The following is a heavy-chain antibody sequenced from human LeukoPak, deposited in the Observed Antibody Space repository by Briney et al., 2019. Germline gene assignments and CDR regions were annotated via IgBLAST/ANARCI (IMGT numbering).Heavy chain of an antibody. CDR3: ARQSTSMSTC. CDR1: GDSISNYY. Sequence: SETLSLTCTVSGDSISNYYWTWIRQPAGKGLEWIGRIYTSGTTNYSPSLKSRVTISVDTSKNQFSLKLSSVTAADTALYFCARQSTSMSTCWGQGTLVTVSS. V-gene: IGHV4-4*07. CDR2: IYTSGTT. D-gene: IGHD3-3*02. J-gene: IGHJ4*02.